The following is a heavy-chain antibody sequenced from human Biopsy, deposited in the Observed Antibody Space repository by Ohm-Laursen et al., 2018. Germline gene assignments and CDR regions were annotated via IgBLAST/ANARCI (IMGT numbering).Heavy chain of an antibody. Sequence: GTLSLTCAVSGDSVSSGSFYWTWIRQPPGQGLEYIGHIYDRGSTANYNPSLESRVTMSVDMPKNQFSLKLSSATAADTAIYYCARGMRSSGWPYFDSWGQGTLVTVSS. D-gene: IGHD6-19*01. CDR2: IYDRGSTA. CDR1: GDSVSSGSFY. CDR3: ARGMRSSGWPYFDS. J-gene: IGHJ4*02. V-gene: IGHV4-61*01.